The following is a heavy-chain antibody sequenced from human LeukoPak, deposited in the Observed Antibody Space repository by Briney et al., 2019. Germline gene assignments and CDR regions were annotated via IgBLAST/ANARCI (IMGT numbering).Heavy chain of an antibody. CDR1: GGSISSGSYY. V-gene: IGHV4-61*02. CDR2: IYTSGST. Sequence: SETLSLTCTVSGGSISSGSYYWSWIRQPAGKGLEWIGRIYTSGSTNYNPSLKSRVTMSVDTSKNQFSLKLSSVTAADTAVYYCARDQYYYDSSGYWRFDYWGQGTLVTVSS. J-gene: IGHJ4*02. D-gene: IGHD3-22*01. CDR3: ARDQYYYDSSGYWRFDY.